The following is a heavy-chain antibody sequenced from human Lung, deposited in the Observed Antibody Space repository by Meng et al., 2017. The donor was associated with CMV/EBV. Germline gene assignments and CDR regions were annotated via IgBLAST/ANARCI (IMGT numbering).Heavy chain of an antibody. CDR1: GGTFSTYS. Sequence: SXXVSXKASGGTFSTYSINWMRQAPGQGLEWMGGTIPMFGTPNYAQKFQGRVTITTDESTSTAYMELSSLRSEDTAVYYCARLDKHVGDYFYYGMDVWGQGTXVNVAS. CDR2: TIPMFGTP. D-gene: IGHD3-10*01. CDR3: ARLDKHVGDYFYYGMDV. V-gene: IGHV1-69*05. J-gene: IGHJ6*02.